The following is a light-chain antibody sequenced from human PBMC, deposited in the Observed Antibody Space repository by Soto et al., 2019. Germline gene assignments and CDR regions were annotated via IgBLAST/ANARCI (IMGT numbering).Light chain of an antibody. V-gene: IGKV1-33*01. CDR1: QDIRNY. CDR3: QQYDNLLT. J-gene: IGKJ4*01. Sequence: DIQLTQSPSSLSASVGGRVTISCQASQDIRNYLNWYQQKPGKAPKLLIYDASNLEAGVPSRFSGGGSGTDFSFSINILQPEDIATYYCQQYDNLLTFGGGTKVEI. CDR2: DAS.